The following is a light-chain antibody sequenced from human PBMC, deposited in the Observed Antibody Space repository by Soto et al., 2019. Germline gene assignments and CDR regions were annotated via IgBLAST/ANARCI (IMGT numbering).Light chain of an antibody. CDR3: QHLNSYLWT. CDR2: AAS. V-gene: IGKV1-9*01. CDR1: QGISSY. Sequence: DIQLTQSPSFLSASVGDRVTITCRASQGISSYLAWYQQKPGKAPKLLIYAASTLQSGVPSRFSGSGSGTEFTLTISSLQPEDFATYYWQHLNSYLWTFGQGTKVEIK. J-gene: IGKJ1*01.